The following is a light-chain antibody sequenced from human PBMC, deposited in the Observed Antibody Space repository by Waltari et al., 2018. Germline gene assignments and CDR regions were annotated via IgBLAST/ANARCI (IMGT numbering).Light chain of an antibody. CDR2: DVN. Sequence: QSDLTQPPSVSGSPGQSVTISCTGSRIHITNAAYFSWYQPPPGKAPRLIMFDVNRRPSGVPDRFSGSKSGNTASLTISGLQFADDSHYFCCSYAGYFTWVFGGGTKLTVL. CDR1: RIHITNAAY. CDR3: CSYAGYFTWV. J-gene: IGLJ3*02. V-gene: IGLV2-11*01.